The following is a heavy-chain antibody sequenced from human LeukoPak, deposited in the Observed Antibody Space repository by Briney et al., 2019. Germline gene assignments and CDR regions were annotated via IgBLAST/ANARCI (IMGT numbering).Heavy chain of an antibody. CDR1: GFTFDDA. D-gene: IGHD5-12*01. CDR3: ITNGGGDSGYGNFDY. V-gene: IGHV3-9*01. CDR2: ISWNSDNI. J-gene: IGHJ4*02. Sequence: GGSLRLSCAVSGFTFDDAMHWVRQVPGKGLEWVSCISWNSDNIGYADSVKGRFTISRDNAKNSLYLQMNSLRAEDTALYYCITNGGGDSGYGNFDYWGQGTLVTVSS.